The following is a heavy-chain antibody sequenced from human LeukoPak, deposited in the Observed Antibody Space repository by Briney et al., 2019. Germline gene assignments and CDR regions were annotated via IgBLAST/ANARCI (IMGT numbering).Heavy chain of an antibody. J-gene: IGHJ6*03. Sequence: HSGGSLRLSCAASGFSVSSNFMSWVRQAPGKGLEWVSVIYSGGTTYNADSVRGRFTISRDNSKNTLYLQMNSLRAEDTAVYYCARDGYGYNYMDVWGNGTTVTV. CDR2: IYSGGTT. D-gene: IGHD5-12*01. V-gene: IGHV3-53*01. CDR3: ARDGYGYNYMDV. CDR1: GFSVSSNF.